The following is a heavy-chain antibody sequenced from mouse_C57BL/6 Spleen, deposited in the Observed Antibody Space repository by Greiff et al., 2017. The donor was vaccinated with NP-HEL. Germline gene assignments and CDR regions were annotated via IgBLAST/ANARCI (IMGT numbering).Heavy chain of an antibody. D-gene: IGHD1-1*01. CDR3: AREERGSTGVAY. CDR2: ISDGGSYT. CDR1: GFTFSSYA. Sequence: EVKVVESGGGLVKPGGSLKLSCAASGFTFSSYAMSWVRQTPEKRLEWVATISDGGSYTYYPDNVKGRFTISRDNAKNNLYLQMSHLKSEDTAMYYCAREERGSTGVAYWGQGTLVTVSA. J-gene: IGHJ3*01. V-gene: IGHV5-4*01.